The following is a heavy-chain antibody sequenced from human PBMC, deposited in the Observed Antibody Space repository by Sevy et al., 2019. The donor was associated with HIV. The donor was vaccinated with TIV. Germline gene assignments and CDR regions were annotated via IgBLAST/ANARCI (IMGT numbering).Heavy chain of an antibody. CDR3: ATVPGYCSGGSCYAHYGMDV. CDR2: FDPEDGET. Sequence: ASVKVSCKVSGYTLTELSMHWVRQAPGKGLEWMGGFDPEDGETIYAQKFQGIVTMTEDTSTDTAYMELSSLRSEDTAVYYCATVPGYCSGGSCYAHYGMDVWGQGTTVTVSS. D-gene: IGHD2-15*01. J-gene: IGHJ6*02. V-gene: IGHV1-24*01. CDR1: GYTLTELS.